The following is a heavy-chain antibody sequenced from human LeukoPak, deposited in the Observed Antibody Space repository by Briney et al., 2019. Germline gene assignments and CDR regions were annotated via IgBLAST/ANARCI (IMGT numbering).Heavy chain of an antibody. V-gene: IGHV3-23*01. Sequence: PGGPLRLSCAASGFTFSSYAMSWVRQAPGKGLEWVSAISGSGGSTYYADSVKGRFTISRDNSKNTLYLQMNSLRAEDTALYYCATTNRYSGSYRDFDYWGQGTLVTVSS. D-gene: IGHD1-26*01. CDR1: GFTFSSYA. CDR2: ISGSGGST. CDR3: ATTNRYSGSYRDFDY. J-gene: IGHJ4*02.